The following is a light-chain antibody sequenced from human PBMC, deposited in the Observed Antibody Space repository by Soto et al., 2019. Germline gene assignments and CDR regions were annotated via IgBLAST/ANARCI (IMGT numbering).Light chain of an antibody. V-gene: IGKV3-20*01. CDR3: QHYGRPQWT. CDR2: GVF. Sequence: EIVLTQSPDTLSLSPGERATLSCRASQSGYDGYLAWYQQGPGQPPRLLIYGVFTRANGIPDRFSGSGSGTDFTLTINKLEPEDSAVYYCQHYGRPQWTFGQGTKVEIK. J-gene: IGKJ1*01. CDR1: QSGYDGY.